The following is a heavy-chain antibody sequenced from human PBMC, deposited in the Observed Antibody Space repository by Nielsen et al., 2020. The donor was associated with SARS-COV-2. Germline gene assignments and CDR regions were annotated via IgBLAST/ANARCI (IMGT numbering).Heavy chain of an antibody. D-gene: IGHD3-22*01. CDR3: TTDFGDLIPEDYYDSSGHDY. Sequence: GGSLRLSCAASGFTFSSYSMNWVRQAPGKGLEWVGRIKSKTDGGTTDYAAPVKGRFTISRDDSKNTLYLQMNSLKTEDTAVYYCTTDFGDLIPEDYYDSSGHDYWGQGTLVTVSS. CDR1: GFTFSSYS. J-gene: IGHJ4*02. CDR2: IKSKTDGGTT. V-gene: IGHV3-15*01.